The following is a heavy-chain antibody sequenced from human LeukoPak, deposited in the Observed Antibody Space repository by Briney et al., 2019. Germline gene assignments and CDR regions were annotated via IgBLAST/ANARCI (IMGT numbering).Heavy chain of an antibody. CDR3: AKGVDASGIYYYFYMDV. Sequence: PGGSLRLSCAASGFTVSSYAMSWVRQAPGNGLEWFSGIRGSGGGRYYADSVKGRFTISRDNSMNTLYLQMNNLRAEDTAVYYCAKGVDASGIYYYFYMDVWGKGTTVTVSS. J-gene: IGHJ6*03. V-gene: IGHV3-23*01. D-gene: IGHD3-16*01. CDR1: GFTVSSYA. CDR2: IRGSGGGR.